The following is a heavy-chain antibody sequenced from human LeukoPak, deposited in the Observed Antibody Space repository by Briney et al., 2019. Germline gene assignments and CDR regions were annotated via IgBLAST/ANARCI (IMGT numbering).Heavy chain of an antibody. D-gene: IGHD2-21*01. J-gene: IGHJ3*02. Sequence: ASVKVSCKASGYTFTGYYMHWVRQAPGQGLEWMGWINPNSGGTNYAQKFQGRVTMTRDTSISTAYMELSRLRSDDTAVYYCARDRKFDSLDAFDIWGQGTMVTVSS. CDR3: ARDRKFDSLDAFDI. CDR2: INPNSGGT. V-gene: IGHV1-2*02. CDR1: GYTFTGYY.